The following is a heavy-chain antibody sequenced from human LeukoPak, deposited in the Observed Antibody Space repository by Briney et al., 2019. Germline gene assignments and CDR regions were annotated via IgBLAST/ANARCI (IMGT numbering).Heavy chain of an antibody. D-gene: IGHD5-18*01. J-gene: IGHJ4*02. CDR2: INHSGST. V-gene: IGHV4-34*01. CDR1: GGSFSGYY. Sequence: SETLSLTCAVYGGSFSGYYWSWIRQPPGKGVEWIGEINHSGSTNYNPSLKSRVTISVDTSKNKFSLTRSSVTAADTAVYYCARVDTAMVTSYFDYWGQGTLVSVSS. CDR3: ARVDTAMVTSYFDY.